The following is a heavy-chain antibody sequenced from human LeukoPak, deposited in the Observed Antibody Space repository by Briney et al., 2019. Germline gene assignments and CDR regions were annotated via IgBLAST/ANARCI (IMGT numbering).Heavy chain of an antibody. D-gene: IGHD1-26*01. V-gene: IGHV4-31*03. CDR1: GGSISSGGYY. J-gene: IGHJ4*02. Sequence: PSQTLSLTCTVSGGSISSGGYYWSWIRQHPGKGLEWIGYIYYSGSTYYNPSLKSRVTISVDTSKNQFSLKLSSVTAADTAVYYCARVGRVGATPLDYWGQGTLVTVSS. CDR2: IYYSGST. CDR3: ARVGRVGATPLDY.